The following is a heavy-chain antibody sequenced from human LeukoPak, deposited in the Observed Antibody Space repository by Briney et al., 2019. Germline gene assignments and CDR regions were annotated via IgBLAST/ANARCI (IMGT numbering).Heavy chain of an antibody. V-gene: IGHV3-30*18. CDR1: GFTFSSYG. CDR2: ISYDGSNK. CDR3: AKGGSGWYLYYFDY. J-gene: IGHJ4*02. Sequence: PGGSLRLSCAASGFTFSSYGMHWVRQAPGKGLEWVAVISYDGSNKYYADSVKGRFTISRDNSKNTLYLQMNSLRAEDTAVYYCAKGGSGWYLYYFDYWGQGTLVTVSS. D-gene: IGHD6-19*01.